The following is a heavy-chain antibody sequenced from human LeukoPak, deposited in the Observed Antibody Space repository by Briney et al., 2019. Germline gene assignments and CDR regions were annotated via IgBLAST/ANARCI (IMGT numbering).Heavy chain of an antibody. D-gene: IGHD5-24*01. CDR1: GYTFTSYG. V-gene: IGHV1-18*01. CDR3: ARDERWLQLRIFDY. CDR2: ISAYNGNT. Sequence: ASVKVSCKASGYTFTSYGISWVRQAPGQGLEWMGWISAYNGNTNYAQKLQGRVTMTTDTSTSTAYMELRSLRFDDTAVYYCARDERWLQLRIFDYWGQGTLVTVSS. J-gene: IGHJ4*02.